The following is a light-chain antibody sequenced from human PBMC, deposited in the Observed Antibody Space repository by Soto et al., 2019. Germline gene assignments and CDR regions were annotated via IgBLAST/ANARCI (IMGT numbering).Light chain of an antibody. V-gene: IGLV2-14*01. CDR3: ASYTTSRPVV. Sequence: QSVLTQPASVSGSPGQSITISCTGTSSDVGGYNSVSWYQQHPGKAPKLIIYEVSHRPSGVSNRFSGSKSGNTASLTISGLQAEDESEYYCASYTTSRPVVFGGGTKVTVL. J-gene: IGLJ2*01. CDR2: EVS. CDR1: SSDVGGYNS.